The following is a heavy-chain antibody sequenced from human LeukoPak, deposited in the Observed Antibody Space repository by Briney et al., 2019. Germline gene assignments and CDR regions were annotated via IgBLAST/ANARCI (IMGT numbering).Heavy chain of an antibody. CDR1: GFTFDDYA. D-gene: IGHD3-10*01. J-gene: IGHJ4*02. CDR2: ISWNSGSI. V-gene: IGHV3-9*03. Sequence: GGSLRLSCAASGFTFDDYAMHWVRQAPGKGLEWVSGISWNSGSIGYADSAKGRFTISRDNAKNSLYLQMNSLRAEDMALYYCAKAWNSYGSGYFDYWGQGTLVTVSS. CDR3: AKAWNSYGSGYFDY.